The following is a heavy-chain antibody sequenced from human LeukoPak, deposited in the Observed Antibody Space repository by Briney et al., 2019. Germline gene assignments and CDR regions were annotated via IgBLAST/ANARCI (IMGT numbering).Heavy chain of an antibody. CDR1: GFTFSSYG. D-gene: IGHD3-10*01. J-gene: IGHJ3*02. V-gene: IGHV3-30*03. CDR2: ISDDGSDK. CDR3: ARDYGSGTLDAFDT. Sequence: GGSLRLSCAASGFTFSSYGLHWVRQAPGKGLEWVAVISDDGSDKYYVDSVKGRFTISRDNSKNTLYLQMNSLRAEDTAVYYCARDYGSGTLDAFDTWGQGTMVTVSS.